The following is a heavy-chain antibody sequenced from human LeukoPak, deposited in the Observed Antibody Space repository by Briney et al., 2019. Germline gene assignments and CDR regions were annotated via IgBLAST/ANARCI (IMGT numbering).Heavy chain of an antibody. CDR2: INPNSGGT. CDR1: GYTFTGYY. Sequence: ASVKVSCKASGYTFTGYYMHWVRQAPGQGPEWMGWINPNSGGTNYAQKFQGRVTMTRDTSISTAYMELSRLRSDDTAVYYCARVFRPIFPPGGNWFDPWGQGTLVTVSS. CDR3: ARVFRPIFPPGGNWFDP. V-gene: IGHV1-2*02. D-gene: IGHD3-3*01. J-gene: IGHJ5*02.